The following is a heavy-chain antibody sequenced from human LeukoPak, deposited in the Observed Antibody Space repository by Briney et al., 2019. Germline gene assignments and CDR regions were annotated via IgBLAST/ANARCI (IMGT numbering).Heavy chain of an antibody. Sequence: SETLSLTCTVSGGSISGSSYYWSWIRQPPGKGLEWIGEINHSGSTNYNPSLKSRVTISVDTSKNQFSLKLSSVTAADTAVYYCARRRLGARAADFDYWGQGTLVTVSS. V-gene: IGHV4-39*07. CDR1: GGSISGSSYY. CDR3: ARRRLGARAADFDY. D-gene: IGHD1-26*01. CDR2: INHSGST. J-gene: IGHJ4*02.